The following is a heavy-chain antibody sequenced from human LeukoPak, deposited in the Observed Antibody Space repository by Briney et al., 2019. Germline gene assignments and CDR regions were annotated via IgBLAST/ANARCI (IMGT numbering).Heavy chain of an antibody. D-gene: IGHD3-10*01. Sequence: GGSLRLSCAASGFTFSSSWMSWVRQAPGKGLEWVANIKQDGSEKYYVDSVKGRFTISRDNAKNSLYLQMNSLSAEDTVVYFCARVVPPLYYFDYWGQGTLVTVSS. J-gene: IGHJ4*02. CDR2: IKQDGSEK. V-gene: IGHV3-7*01. CDR1: GFTFSSSW. CDR3: ARVVPPLYYFDY.